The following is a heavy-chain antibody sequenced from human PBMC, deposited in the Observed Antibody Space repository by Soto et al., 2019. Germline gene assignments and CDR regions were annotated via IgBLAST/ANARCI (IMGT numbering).Heavy chain of an antibody. Sequence: YGPTLVNPTQTLTLTCTFSGFSLSTSGMCVSWIRQPPGKALEWLARIDWDDDKYYSTSLKTRLTISKDTSKNQVVLTMTNMDPVDTATYYCARMSRSGYYIAPSYYYYMDVWGKGTTVTVSS. D-gene: IGHD3-3*01. J-gene: IGHJ6*03. CDR3: ARMSRSGYYIAPSYYYYMDV. CDR1: GFSLSTSGMC. CDR2: IDWDDDK. V-gene: IGHV2-70*11.